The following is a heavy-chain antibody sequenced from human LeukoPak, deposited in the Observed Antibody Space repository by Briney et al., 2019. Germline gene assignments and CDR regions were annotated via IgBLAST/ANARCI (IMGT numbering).Heavy chain of an antibody. J-gene: IGHJ4*02. CDR1: GFTVSSNY. Sequence: PGGSLRLSCAASGFTVSSNYMSWVRQAPGKGLEWVSLTYTGGSTYYSDSVKGRFTISRDTSKNTLYLQMNSLRAEDTAVYYCARARWSNGGSVRDLYYFDYWGQGTLVTVSS. CDR3: ARARWSNGGSVRDLYYFDY. CDR2: TYTGGST. D-gene: IGHD2-8*01. V-gene: IGHV3-53*01.